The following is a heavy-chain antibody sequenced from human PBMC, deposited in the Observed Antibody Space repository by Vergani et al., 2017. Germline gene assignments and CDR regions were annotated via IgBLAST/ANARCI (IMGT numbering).Heavy chain of an antibody. CDR1: GFTFSNAW. CDR3: TTGSPISGYYGGNWFDP. J-gene: IGHJ5*02. Sequence: EVQLVESGGGLVKPGGSLRLSCAASGFTFSNAWMSWVRQAPGKGLEWVGRIKSKTDGGATDYAAPVKGRFTISRDDSKNTLYLQMNSLKTEDTAVYYCTTGSPISGYYGGNWFDPWGQGTLVTVSS. CDR2: IKSKTDGGAT. V-gene: IGHV3-15*01. D-gene: IGHD3-22*01.